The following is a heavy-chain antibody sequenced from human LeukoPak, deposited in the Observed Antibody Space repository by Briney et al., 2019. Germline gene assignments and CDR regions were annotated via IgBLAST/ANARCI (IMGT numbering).Heavy chain of an antibody. V-gene: IGHV4-59*01. CDR2: IYHSGST. D-gene: IGHD3-9*01. CDR1: GGSISSYY. Sequence: NSSETLSLTCTVSGGSISSYYGSWIRQPPGKGLEWIGYIYHSGSTSYNPSLKSRVTISVDTSKNQFSLKLNSVTAADTAVYYCARGATDYDILTGYSHGAFDIWGQGTMVTVSS. CDR3: ARGATDYDILTGYSHGAFDI. J-gene: IGHJ3*02.